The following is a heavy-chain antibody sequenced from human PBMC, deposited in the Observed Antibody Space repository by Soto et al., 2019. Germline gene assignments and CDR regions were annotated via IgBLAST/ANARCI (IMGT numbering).Heavy chain of an antibody. J-gene: IGHJ6*02. Sequence: EVQLVESGGGLVQPGGSLRLSCAASGFTFSSYWMSWVRQAPGKGLEWVANIKQDGSEKYYVDSVKGRFTISRDNAKNSLYLQMNSLRAEDTAVYYCARDSSMIYCTNGVCYNQYYYYGMDVWGQGTTVTVSS. CDR1: GFTFSSYW. D-gene: IGHD2-8*01. V-gene: IGHV3-7*03. CDR3: ARDSSMIYCTNGVCYNQYYYYGMDV. CDR2: IKQDGSEK.